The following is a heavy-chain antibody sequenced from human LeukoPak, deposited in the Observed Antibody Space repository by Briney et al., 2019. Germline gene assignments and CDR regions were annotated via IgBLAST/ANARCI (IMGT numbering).Heavy chain of an antibody. J-gene: IGHJ4*02. Sequence: SETLSLTCTVSGGSISSYYWSWIRQPPGKGLEWIGYIYYSGSTNYNPSLKSRVTISVDTSKNQFSLKLSSVTAADTAVYYCASSPLPDSSSWYVGYYFDYWGQGTLVTVSS. D-gene: IGHD6-13*01. CDR1: GGSISSYY. CDR2: IYYSGST. V-gene: IGHV4-59*08. CDR3: ASSPLPDSSSWYVGYYFDY.